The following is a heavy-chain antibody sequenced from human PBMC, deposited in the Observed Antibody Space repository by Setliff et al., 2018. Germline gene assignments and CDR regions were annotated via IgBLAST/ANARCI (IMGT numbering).Heavy chain of an antibody. CDR3: ARHVNGSGKYYNWFDP. CDR1: GYSISSGYY. D-gene: IGHD3-10*01. J-gene: IGHJ5*02. V-gene: IGHV4-38-2*01. CDR2: IYHSEST. Sequence: SETLSLTCAVSGYSISSGYYWGWIRQPPGKGLEWVGSIYHSESTYYNPSLESRVTISVDTSKNQFSLKLSSVTAADTAVYYCARHVNGSGKYYNWFDPWGQGTLVTVS.